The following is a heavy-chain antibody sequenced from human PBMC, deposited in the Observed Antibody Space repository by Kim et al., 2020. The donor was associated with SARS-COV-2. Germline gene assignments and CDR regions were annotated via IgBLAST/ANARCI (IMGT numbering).Heavy chain of an antibody. V-gene: IGHV3-74*01. Sequence: YGDSVKGRFTISRDSAKKTVYLQMNSLRAEDTAVYYCARGGNWNDDWFDPWGQGTLVTVSS. CDR3: ARGGNWNDDWFDP. D-gene: IGHD1-1*01. J-gene: IGHJ5*02.